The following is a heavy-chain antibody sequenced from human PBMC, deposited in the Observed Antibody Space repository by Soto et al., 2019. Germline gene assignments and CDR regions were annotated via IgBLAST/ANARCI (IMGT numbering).Heavy chain of an antibody. Sequence: GGSMRLSCAASGFNFDDYAMHWVRQAPGKGLEWVSGISWNSGSIGYADSVKGRFTISRDNAKNSLYLQMNSLRDEDTAVYYCAREWNPLNWFDPWGQGTLVTVSS. CDR1: GFNFDDYA. V-gene: IGHV3-9*01. J-gene: IGHJ5*02. D-gene: IGHD1-1*01. CDR2: ISWNSGSI. CDR3: AREWNPLNWFDP.